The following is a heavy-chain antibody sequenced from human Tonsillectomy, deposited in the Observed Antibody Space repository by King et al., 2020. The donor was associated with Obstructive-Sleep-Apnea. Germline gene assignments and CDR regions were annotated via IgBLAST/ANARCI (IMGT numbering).Heavy chain of an antibody. D-gene: IGHD2/OR15-2a*01. V-gene: IGHV1-2*02. CDR2: INPNNGGT. J-gene: IGHJ5*02. CDR3: ARGGAVASTFWPNWFDP. Sequence: QLVQSGAEVKNPGASVKVSCKASGYTFSGYYMHWVRQAPGQGLEWMGWINPNNGGTNYVQKFQGRVTMTRDTSINTAYMELSVRRSYETAVYYCARGGAVASTFWPNWFDPWGQGTLVTVSS. CDR1: GYTFSGYY.